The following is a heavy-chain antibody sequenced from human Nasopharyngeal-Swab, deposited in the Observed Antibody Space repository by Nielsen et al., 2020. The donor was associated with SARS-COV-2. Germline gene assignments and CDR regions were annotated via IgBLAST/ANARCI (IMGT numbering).Heavy chain of an antibody. V-gene: IGHV1-18*01. CDR2: LSAYNGNT. D-gene: IGHD2-15*01. Sequence: ASVKVSCKASGYTFTDYGISWVRQAPGQGLEWMGWLSAYNGNTNYAQRVQGRVTMTTDTSTSTAYMELRSLRSDDTAVYYCARERRGGYHDAFDIWAKGQWSPCLQ. J-gene: IGHJ3*02. CDR1: GYTFTDYG. CDR3: ARERRGGYHDAFDI.